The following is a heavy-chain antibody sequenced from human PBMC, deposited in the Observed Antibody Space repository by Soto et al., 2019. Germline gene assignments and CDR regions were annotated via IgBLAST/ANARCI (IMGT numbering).Heavy chain of an antibody. Sequence: GGSLRLSCSASGFTFSSYAMHWVRQAPGKGLEYVSAISSNGGSTYYADSVKGRFTISRDNSKNTLYLQMSSLRAEDTAVYYCVVEFEMATFDYWGQGTLVTVSS. CDR3: VVEFEMATFDY. J-gene: IGHJ4*02. V-gene: IGHV3-64D*08. CDR2: ISSNGGST. CDR1: GFTFSSYA. D-gene: IGHD5-12*01.